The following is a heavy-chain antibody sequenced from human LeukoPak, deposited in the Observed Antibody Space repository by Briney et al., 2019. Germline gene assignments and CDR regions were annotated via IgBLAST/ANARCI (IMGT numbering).Heavy chain of an antibody. J-gene: IGHJ4*02. CDR2: ISWNSGGI. V-gene: IGHV3-9*03. Sequence: PGGSLRLSCAASGFTFDDYAMHWVRQAPGKGLEWVSGISWNSGGIGYADSVKGRFTISRDNAKNSLYLQMNSLRAEDMALYYCAKSSSHYGGAFDYWGQGTLVTVSS. CDR1: GFTFDDYA. D-gene: IGHD4-23*01. CDR3: AKSSSHYGGAFDY.